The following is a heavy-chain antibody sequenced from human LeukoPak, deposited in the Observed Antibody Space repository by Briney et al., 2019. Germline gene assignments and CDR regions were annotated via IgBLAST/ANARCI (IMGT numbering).Heavy chain of an antibody. J-gene: IGHJ5*02. CDR2: TSPNSDNT. D-gene: IGHD4-23*01. CDR1: GYTFTSYD. Sequence: ASVKVSCKASGYTFTSYDINWVRQATGQGLEWMGWTSPNSDNTGYAQKFQGRVTFTRDTSISTAYMELRSLTSEDTAVYYCARDYGGSSGWFDPWGQGTLVTVSS. CDR3: ARDYGGSSGWFDP. V-gene: IGHV1-8*01.